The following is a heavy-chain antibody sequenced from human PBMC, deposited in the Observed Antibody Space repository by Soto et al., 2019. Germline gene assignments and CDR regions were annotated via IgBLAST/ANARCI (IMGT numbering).Heavy chain of an antibody. CDR3: ARVTESLGVYGMDV. J-gene: IGHJ6*02. Sequence: QVRLQESGPRLAKPSQTLSLTCAVSGGSINSYDYYWSWIRQPPGKGLEWIGYIFYTGSTFYNPSFKSRLTMSVDTSKNQFSLKLRSVTAADTAVYFCARVTESLGVYGMDVWGQGTTVTVSS. CDR2: IFYTGST. D-gene: IGHD3-3*01. V-gene: IGHV4-30-4*01. CDR1: GGSINSYDYY.